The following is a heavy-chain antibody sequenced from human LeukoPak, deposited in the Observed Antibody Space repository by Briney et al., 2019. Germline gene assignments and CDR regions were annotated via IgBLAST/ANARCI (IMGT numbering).Heavy chain of an antibody. Sequence: GGSLRLSCVASGFTFSSYAMTWVRQAPGKGLEWLSSVSGSGGSTYYSDSLKGRFTISRDNSKNMLYLQMNSLRADDTAVYYCAKGPFSHHGSGTYVDHWGQGTLVTVSS. V-gene: IGHV3-23*01. J-gene: IGHJ4*02. CDR3: AKGPFSHHGSGTYVDH. CDR2: VSGSGGST. CDR1: GFTFSSYA. D-gene: IGHD3-10*01.